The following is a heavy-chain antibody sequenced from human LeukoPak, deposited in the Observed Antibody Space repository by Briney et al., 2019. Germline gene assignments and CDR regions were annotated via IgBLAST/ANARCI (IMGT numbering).Heavy chain of an antibody. V-gene: IGHV4-39*01. CDR3: ARLTTDYVWGSYRSGDDAFDI. Sequence: SETLSLTCTVSGGSISSSSYYWGWIRQPPGKGLEWIGSIYYSGSTYYNPSLKSRATISVDTSKNQFSLKLSSVTAADTAVYYCARLTTDYVWGSYRSGDDAFDIWGQGTMVTVSS. J-gene: IGHJ3*02. D-gene: IGHD3-16*02. CDR1: GGSISSSSYY. CDR2: IYYSGST.